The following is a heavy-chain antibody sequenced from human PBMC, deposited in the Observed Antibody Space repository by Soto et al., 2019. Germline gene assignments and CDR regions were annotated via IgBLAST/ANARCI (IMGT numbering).Heavy chain of an antibody. CDR1: GFTFRSCA. V-gene: IGHV3-30*18. CDR3: AKGLYYYGSGSHGMDV. Sequence: GGSLRLCCAASGFTFRSCAMHWVRQAPCKGPEWVAVISYDGSNKLYSDSVKGRFTISRDNSKNTLYLQMNSLRAEDTAVYHCAKGLYYYGSGSHGMDVWGQGTTVTVSS. D-gene: IGHD3-10*01. J-gene: IGHJ6*02. CDR2: ISYDGSNK.